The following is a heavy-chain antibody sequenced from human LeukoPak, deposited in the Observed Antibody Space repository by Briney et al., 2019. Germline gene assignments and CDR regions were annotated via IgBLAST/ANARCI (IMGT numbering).Heavy chain of an antibody. CDR2: INTNTGNP. J-gene: IGHJ4*02. D-gene: IGHD2/OR15-2a*01. CDR3: ASSRGPPVY. CDR1: GYTFTSYA. V-gene: IGHV7-4-1*02. Sequence: ASVKVSCKASGYTFTSYAMNWLRQAPGQGLERMGWINTNTGNPTYAQGFTGRFVFSLDTSVSTAYLQISSLKAGDTAVYYCASSRGPPVYWGQGTLVTVSS.